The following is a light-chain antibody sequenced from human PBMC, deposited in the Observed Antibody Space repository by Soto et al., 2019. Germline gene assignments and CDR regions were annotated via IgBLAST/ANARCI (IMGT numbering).Light chain of an antibody. CDR3: QQSYSTSWT. CDR1: QTIGNS. CDR2: AAS. V-gene: IGKV1-39*01. Sequence: DIQMTQSPSSLSASVGDRVTITCRASQTIGNSLTWYQQKPGKAPKLLIYAASTLQSGVPSRFSGSESGTDFTLTISSLQPEDFATYYCQQSYSTSWTFGQGTKLEIK. J-gene: IGKJ1*01.